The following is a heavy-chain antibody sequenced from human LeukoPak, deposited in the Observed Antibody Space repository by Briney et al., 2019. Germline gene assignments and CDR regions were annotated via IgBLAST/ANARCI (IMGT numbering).Heavy chain of an antibody. CDR2: ISGSGGST. CDR1: GFTFSKFG. CDR3: ARGATQYDFWSGYYVFDY. Sequence: PGGSLRLSCAGSGFTFSKFGMIWVRQAPGKGLEWVSAISGSGGSTYYADSVKGRFTISRDNSKNTLYLQMNSLRAEDTAVYYCARGATQYDFWSGYYVFDYWGQGTLVTVSS. D-gene: IGHD3-3*01. V-gene: IGHV3-23*01. J-gene: IGHJ4*02.